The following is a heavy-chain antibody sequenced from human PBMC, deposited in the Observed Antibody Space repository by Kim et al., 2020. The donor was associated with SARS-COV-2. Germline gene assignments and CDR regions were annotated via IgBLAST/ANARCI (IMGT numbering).Heavy chain of an antibody. CDR3: ASVAAAGPPVYYYYGMDV. CDR2: ISSSSSYI. V-gene: IGHV3-21*01. CDR1: GFTFSSYS. Sequence: GGSLRLSCAASGFTFSSYSMNWVRQAPGKGLEWVSSISSSSSYIYYADSVKGRFTISRDNAKNSLYLQMNSLRAEDTAVYYCASVAAAGPPVYYYYGMDVWGQATTVTDSS. D-gene: IGHD6-13*01. J-gene: IGHJ6*02.